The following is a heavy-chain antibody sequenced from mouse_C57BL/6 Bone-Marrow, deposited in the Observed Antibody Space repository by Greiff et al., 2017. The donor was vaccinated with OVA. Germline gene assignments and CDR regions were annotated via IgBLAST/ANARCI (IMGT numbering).Heavy chain of an antibody. Sequence: EVQLQQSGPELVKPGASVKIPCKASGYTFTDYNMDWVKQSHGKSLEWIGDINPNNGGTIYNQKFKGKATLTVDKSSSTAYMQLSSLTSEDSAVYFCARGSNYPFAYWGQGTLVTVSA. J-gene: IGHJ3*01. D-gene: IGHD2-5*01. CDR1: GYTFTDYN. CDR2: INPNNGGT. CDR3: ARGSNYPFAY. V-gene: IGHV1-18*01.